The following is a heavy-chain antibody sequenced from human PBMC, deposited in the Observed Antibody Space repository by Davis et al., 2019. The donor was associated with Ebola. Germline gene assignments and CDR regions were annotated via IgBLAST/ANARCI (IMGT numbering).Heavy chain of an antibody. CDR1: GFTLSDYY. V-gene: IGHV3-11*04. J-gene: IGHJ4*02. CDR2: ISNGESTK. CDR3: VRDWDGSGSFDY. D-gene: IGHD1-26*01. Sequence: GESLKISCAASGFTLSDYYMSWIRQAPGKGLEWVSYISNGESTKYYADSVKGRFTISRDNAKSSLYLQMNSLRAEDTAVYYCVRDWDGSGSFDYWGQGTLVTVSS.